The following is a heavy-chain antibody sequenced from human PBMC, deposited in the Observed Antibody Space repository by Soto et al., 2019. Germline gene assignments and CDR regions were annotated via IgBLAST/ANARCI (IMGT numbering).Heavy chain of an antibody. CDR1: GGSMNNYY. D-gene: IGHD3-22*01. CDR3: ARGGDRSGYEFDY. V-gene: IGHV4-59*01. J-gene: IGHJ4*02. Sequence: SETLSLTCTVSGGSMNNYYWTWIRQPPGKGLEWIAYISYSGSTKYNPSLRSRVTISVDTSKNQFSLKLSSVTAADTAVYFCARGGDRSGYEFDYWGQGTLATVSS. CDR2: ISYSGST.